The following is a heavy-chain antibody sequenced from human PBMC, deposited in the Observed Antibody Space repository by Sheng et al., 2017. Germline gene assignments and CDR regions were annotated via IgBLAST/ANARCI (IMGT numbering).Heavy chain of an antibody. D-gene: IGHD6-19*01. J-gene: IGHJ5*02. Sequence: QVQLQESGPGLVKPSQTLSLTCTVSGGSISSGSNYWSWIRQPAGKGLEWIGQIYTRGXTNYNPSLKSRVTISVDTSKNQFSLKLTSVTAADTALYYCASRSYSSGAGWFDPWGQGILVTVSS. V-gene: IGHV4-61*09. CDR1: GGSISSGSNY. CDR3: ASRSYSSGAGWFDP. CDR2: IYTRGXT.